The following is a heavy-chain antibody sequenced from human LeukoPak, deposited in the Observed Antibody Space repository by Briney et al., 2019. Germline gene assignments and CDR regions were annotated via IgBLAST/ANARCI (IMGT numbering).Heavy chain of an antibody. CDR2: IHYSGST. V-gene: IGHV4-59*01. CDR1: DDSISRYY. Sequence: NPSETLSLTCTISDDSISRYYWNWIRQPPGKGLEWIGYIHYSGSTNYNPSLKSRVTMSVDTSKNQFSLNLNSVTAADTAMYSCTRLLRSRYFDSWGQGTLVTVSS. J-gene: IGHJ4*02. D-gene: IGHD3-16*01. CDR3: TRLLRSRYFDS.